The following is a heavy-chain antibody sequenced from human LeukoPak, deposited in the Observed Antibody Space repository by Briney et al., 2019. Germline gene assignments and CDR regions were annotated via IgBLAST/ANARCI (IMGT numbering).Heavy chain of an antibody. D-gene: IGHD2-15*01. V-gene: IGHV3-23*01. CDR2: MSGSDAGT. Sequence: HPGGSLRLSCATSGFTFSIYAMTWVRQAPGKGLEWVSAMSGSDAGTYYADSVKGRFTISRDNSRNTVYLQMTSLRAEDTAVYYCAKGRDYCSGGSCYLLTPYFDYWGQGTLVTVSS. J-gene: IGHJ4*02. CDR3: AKGRDYCSGGSCYLLTPYFDY. CDR1: GFTFSIYA.